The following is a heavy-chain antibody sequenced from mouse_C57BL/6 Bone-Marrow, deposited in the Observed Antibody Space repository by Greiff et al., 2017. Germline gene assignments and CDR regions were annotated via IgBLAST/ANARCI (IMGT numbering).Heavy chain of an antibody. CDR2: ISSGSGTI. J-gene: IGHJ1*03. V-gene: IGHV5-17*01. Sequence: EVQLVESGGGLVKPGGSLKLSCAASGFTFSDYGMHWVRQAPEKGLEWVAYISSGSGTIYYADTVKGRFTISRDNAKNTLFLQMTSLRSEDTAMYYCARRRSMVTTLGSYWYFDVWGTGTTVTVSS. CDR3: ARRRSMVTTLGSYWYFDV. D-gene: IGHD2-2*01. CDR1: GFTFSDYG.